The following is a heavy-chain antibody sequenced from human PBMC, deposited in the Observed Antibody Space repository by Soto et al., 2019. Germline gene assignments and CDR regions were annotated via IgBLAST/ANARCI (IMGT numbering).Heavy chain of an antibody. CDR1: GYTFTGYY. D-gene: IGHD3-10*01. Sequence: ASVKGSCKASGYTFTGYYMHWVRQAPGQGLEWMGWINPNSGGTNYAQKFQGWVTMTRDTSISTAYMELSRLRSDDTAVYYCARACFYGSASGDSIAFDIWGQGTMVTVSS. J-gene: IGHJ3*02. CDR2: INPNSGGT. CDR3: ARACFYGSASGDSIAFDI. V-gene: IGHV1-2*04.